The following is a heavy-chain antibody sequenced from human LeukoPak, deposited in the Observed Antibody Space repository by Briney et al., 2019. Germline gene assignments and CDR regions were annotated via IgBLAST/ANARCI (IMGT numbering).Heavy chain of an antibody. CDR3: ARGPDSSSWYFDY. D-gene: IGHD6-13*01. Sequence: SETLSLTCAVYGGSFSGYYWSWIRQPPGKGLEWIGEINHSGSTNYNPSLKSRVTISVDTSKNQFSLKLSSVTAADTAVYYCARGPDSSSWYFDYWGQGTLATVSS. V-gene: IGHV4-34*01. CDR2: INHSGST. CDR1: GGSFSGYY. J-gene: IGHJ4*02.